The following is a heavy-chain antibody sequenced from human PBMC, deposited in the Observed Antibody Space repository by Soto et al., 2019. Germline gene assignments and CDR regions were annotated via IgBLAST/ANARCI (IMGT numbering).Heavy chain of an antibody. J-gene: IGHJ6*02. CDR1: GYTFTSYG. D-gene: IGHD6-13*01. CDR3: ARDRGIAACAYYYYGMDV. Sequence: ASVKVSCKASGYTFTSYGISWVRQAPGQGLEWMGWISAYNGNTNYAQKLQGRVTMTTDTSTSTAYMELRSLRSDDTAVYYCARDRGIAACAYYYYGMDVWGQGTTVTVSS. CDR2: ISAYNGNT. V-gene: IGHV1-18*01.